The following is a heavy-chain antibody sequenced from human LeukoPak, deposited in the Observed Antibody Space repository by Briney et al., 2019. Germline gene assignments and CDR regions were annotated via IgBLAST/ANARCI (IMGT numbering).Heavy chain of an antibody. CDR2: IKEDGSAK. Sequence: GGSLRLSCAASGFIFSTYWMNWVRQAPGKGLEWVANIKEDGSAKYYVDSVKGRFTISRDNAKNSLYLQMNSLRAEDTAVYYCHVRLGELSLITWGQGTLVTVSS. J-gene: IGHJ4*02. CDR1: GFIFSTYW. CDR3: HVRLGELSLIT. D-gene: IGHD3-16*02. V-gene: IGHV3-7*02.